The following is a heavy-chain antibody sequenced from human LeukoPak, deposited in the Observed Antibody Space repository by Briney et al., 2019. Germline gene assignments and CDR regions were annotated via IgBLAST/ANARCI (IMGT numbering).Heavy chain of an antibody. D-gene: IGHD5-12*01. CDR3: ARVGIVATMPDDY. J-gene: IGHJ4*02. CDR1: GYTFTSYG. V-gene: IGHV1-69*04. Sequence: ASVKVSCKASGYTFTSYGISWVRQAPGQGLEWMGRIIPILGIANYAQKFQGRVTITADKSTSTAYMELSSLRSEDTAVYYCARVGIVATMPDDYWGQGTLVTVSS. CDR2: IIPILGIA.